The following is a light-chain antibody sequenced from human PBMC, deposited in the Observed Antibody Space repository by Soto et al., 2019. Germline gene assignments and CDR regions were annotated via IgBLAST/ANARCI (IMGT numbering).Light chain of an antibody. CDR2: TAS. Sequence: DIQLTQSPSFLSASVGDRVTITCRASEGVSNYVAWFQHKPGKAPKLLIYTASALQSGVPSRFTGSGSGTEFTLAISSLQPEDCATYYCQQFNNYPFTFGPGTKVDIK. V-gene: IGKV1-9*01. J-gene: IGKJ3*01. CDR1: EGVSNY. CDR3: QQFNNYPFT.